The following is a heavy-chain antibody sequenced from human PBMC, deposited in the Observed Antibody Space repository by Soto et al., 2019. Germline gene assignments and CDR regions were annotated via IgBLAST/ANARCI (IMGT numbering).Heavy chain of an antibody. CDR3: ARDNILGILYGGMDV. CDR1: GGSISSGDYY. V-gene: IGHV4-30-4*01. J-gene: IGHJ6*02. CDR2: IYYSGST. Sequence: SETLSFTCTVSGGSISSGDYYWSWIRQPPGKGLEWIGYIYYSGSTYYNPSLKSRVTISVDTSKNQSSLKLSSVTAADTAVYYCARDNILGILYGGMDVWGQGTTVTVSS. D-gene: IGHD3-3*01.